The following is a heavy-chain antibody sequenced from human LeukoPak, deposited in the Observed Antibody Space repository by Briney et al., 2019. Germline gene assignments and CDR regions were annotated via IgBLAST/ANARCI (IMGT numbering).Heavy chain of an antibody. CDR2: IYHSGNT. Sequence: SETLSLTCTVSGYSISSGYYWGWIRQPPGKGLEWIANIYHSGNTYYNPSFKSRVTISVDTSRNQFSLKLSSVTAADTAVYYCALQPARRLSWFDPWGQGTLVTVSS. J-gene: IGHJ5*02. D-gene: IGHD2-2*01. CDR1: GYSISSGYY. V-gene: IGHV4-38-2*02. CDR3: ALQPARRLSWFDP.